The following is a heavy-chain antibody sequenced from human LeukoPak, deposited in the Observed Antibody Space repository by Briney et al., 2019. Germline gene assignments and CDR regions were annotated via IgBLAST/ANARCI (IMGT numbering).Heavy chain of an antibody. CDR1: GFTVSSNY. V-gene: IGHV3-66*01. J-gene: IGHJ4*02. CDR3: ARDKTEWELLQY. D-gene: IGHD1-26*01. CDR2: IYSGGST. Sequence: PGGSLRLSCAASGFTVSSNYMSWVRQAPGKGLEWVSVIYSGGSTYYADSVKGRFTISRDNSKNSLYLQMNSLRAEDTAVYYCARDKTEWELLQYWGQGTLVTVSS.